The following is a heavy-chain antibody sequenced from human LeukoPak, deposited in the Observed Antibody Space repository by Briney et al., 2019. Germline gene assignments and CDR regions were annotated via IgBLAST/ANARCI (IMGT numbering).Heavy chain of an antibody. Sequence: GGPLRLSSAASGFTFTVYIMCCGRQAPGKGLEWVSSISSSSSYIYYADSVKGRFTISRDNAKNSLYLQMNSLRAEDTAVYYCARGPNLGSQFDLWGQGTLVTVSS. D-gene: IGHD6-13*01. CDR2: ISSSSSYI. V-gene: IGHV3-21*01. CDR1: GFTFTVYI. CDR3: ARGPNLGSQFDL. J-gene: IGHJ5*02.